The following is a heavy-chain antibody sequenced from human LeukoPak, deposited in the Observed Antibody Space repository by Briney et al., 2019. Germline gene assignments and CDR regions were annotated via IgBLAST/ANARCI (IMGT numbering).Heavy chain of an antibody. CDR2: IYYSGST. Sequence: PSETLSLTCTVSGGSISSYYWSWIRQPPGKGLEWIGYIYYSGSTNYNPSLKSRVTISVDTSKNQFSLKLNSVTPEDTAVYYCARVVAAAGSQHYFDYWGQGTLVTVSS. J-gene: IGHJ4*02. CDR1: GGSISSYY. V-gene: IGHV4-59*12. CDR3: ARVVAAAGSQHYFDY. D-gene: IGHD6-13*01.